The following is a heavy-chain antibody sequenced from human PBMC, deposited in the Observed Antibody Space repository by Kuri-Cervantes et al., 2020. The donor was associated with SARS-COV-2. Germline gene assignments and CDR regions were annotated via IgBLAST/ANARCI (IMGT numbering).Heavy chain of an antibody. D-gene: IGHD2-21*01. V-gene: IGHV4-30-4*08. CDR2: ISYSGST. J-gene: IGHJ6*02. CDR1: GGSISSGGYY. Sequence: SETLSLTCTVSGGSISSGGYYWSWIRQHPGKGLEWIGYISYSGSTYYNPSLKSRLTISADMSKNQFSLKLTSVTAADSAVYYCARDSGGPCYSGYGCYYYYGLDVWGRGTTVTVSS. CDR3: ARDSGGPCYSGYGCYYYYGLDV.